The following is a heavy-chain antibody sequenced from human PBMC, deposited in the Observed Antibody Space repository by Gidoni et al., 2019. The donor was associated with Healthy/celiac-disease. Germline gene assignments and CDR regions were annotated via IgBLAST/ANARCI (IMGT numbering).Heavy chain of an antibody. CDR1: GFTFSSYA. D-gene: IGHD3-22*01. Sequence: EVQLLESGGGLVQPGGSLRLSCAASGFTFSSYAMGRVRRAPGKGLEWVSAISGSGGSTYYADSVKGRFTISRDNSKNTLYLQMNSLRAEDTAVYYCAKLADYYDSSGYNFVGDYWGQEPWSPSPQ. CDR3: AKLADYYDSSGYNFVGDY. V-gene: IGHV3-23*01. CDR2: ISGSGGST. J-gene: IGHJ4*01.